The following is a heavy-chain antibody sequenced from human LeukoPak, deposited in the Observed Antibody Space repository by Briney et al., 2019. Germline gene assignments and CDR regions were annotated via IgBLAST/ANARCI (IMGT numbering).Heavy chain of an antibody. J-gene: IGHJ1*01. CDR2: VRGSDRDT. V-gene: IGHV3-23*01. CDR3: AKIRYYYDSSGLGRTKLYAEYFQH. CDR1: GFTFSSDA. D-gene: IGHD3-22*01. Sequence: PGGSLRLSCVASGFTFSSDAMNWVRLAPGKGLEWVSSVRGSDRDTFYADSVKGRFVISRDNSRNTVYLQMNSLRAEDTAVYYCAKIRYYYDSSGLGRTKLYAEYFQHWGQGTLVTVSS.